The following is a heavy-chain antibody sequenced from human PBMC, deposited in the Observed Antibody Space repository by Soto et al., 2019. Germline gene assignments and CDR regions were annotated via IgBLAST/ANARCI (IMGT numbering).Heavy chain of an antibody. CDR2: IYYSGST. D-gene: IGHD3-22*01. Sequence: SETLSLSCTVSGGSISSGGYYWSWIRQHPGKGLEWIGYIYYSGSTYYNPSLKSRVTISVDTSKNQFSLKLSSVTAADTAVYYCARAITNYYDSSGPFDYWGQGTLVTVSS. V-gene: IGHV4-31*03. CDR1: GGSISSGGYY. CDR3: ARAITNYYDSSGPFDY. J-gene: IGHJ4*02.